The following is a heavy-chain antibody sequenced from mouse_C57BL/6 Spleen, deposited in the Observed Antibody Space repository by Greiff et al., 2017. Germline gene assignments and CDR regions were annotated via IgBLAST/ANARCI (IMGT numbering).Heavy chain of an antibody. Sequence: VQLQQSGPELVKPGASVKMSCKASGYTFTDYYMHWVKQSPGKSLEWIGYINPNNGGTSYNQKFKGKATLTVNKSSSKAYMELRSLTSEDSAVYYCAREGEGYLPDYFDYWGQGTTLTVSS. D-gene: IGHD2-3*01. CDR2: INPNNGGT. V-gene: IGHV1-22*01. CDR3: AREGEGYLPDYFDY. CDR1: GYTFTDYY. J-gene: IGHJ2*01.